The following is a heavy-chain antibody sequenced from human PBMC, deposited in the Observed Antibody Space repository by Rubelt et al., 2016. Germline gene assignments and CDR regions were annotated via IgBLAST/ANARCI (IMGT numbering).Heavy chain of an antibody. CDR3: ARGRDAVFPNSRILDY. Sequence: GGSLRLSCVVSGITFSDHAVHWVRQAPGKGLEWVGRFRSKANNYATAYAASVKGRFTISRDDSKNTAYLQMNSLRVEDTALYYCARGRDAVFPNSRILDYWGQGALVTVSS. CDR1: GITFSDHA. CDR2: FRSKANNYAT. D-gene: IGHD5-24*01. J-gene: IGHJ4*02. V-gene: IGHV3-73*01.